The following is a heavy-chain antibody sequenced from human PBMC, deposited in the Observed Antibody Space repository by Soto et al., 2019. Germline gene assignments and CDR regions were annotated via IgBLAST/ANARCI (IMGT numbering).Heavy chain of an antibody. J-gene: IGHJ4*02. D-gene: IGHD3-16*02. CDR3: ARASPPYYDYIWGSYRSHPPFFAY. CDR1: GGSISSGGYY. Sequence: SETLSLTCTVSGGSISSGGYYWSWIRQHPGKGLEWIGYIYYSGSTYYNPSLKSRVTISVDTSKNQFSLKLSSVTAADTAVYYCARASPPYYDYIWGSYRSHPPFFAYWGQGTLVTVSS. CDR2: IYYSGST. V-gene: IGHV4-31*03.